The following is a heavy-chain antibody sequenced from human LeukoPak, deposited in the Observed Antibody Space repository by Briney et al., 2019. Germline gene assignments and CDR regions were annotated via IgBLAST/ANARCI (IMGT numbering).Heavy chain of an antibody. D-gene: IGHD6-19*01. V-gene: IGHV4-59*01. CDR2: IYYSGST. CDR3: ARCRAVAGISYWYFDL. Sequence: SETLSLTCTVSGGSISSYYWSWIRQPPGKGLEWIGYIYYSGSTKYNPSLKSRVTISVDTSKNQFSLKLSSVTAADTAVYYCARCRAVAGISYWYFDLWGRGTLVTVSS. J-gene: IGHJ2*01. CDR1: GGSISSYY.